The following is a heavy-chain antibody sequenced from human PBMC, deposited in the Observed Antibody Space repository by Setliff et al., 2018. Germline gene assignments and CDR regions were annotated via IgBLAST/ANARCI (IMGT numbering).Heavy chain of an antibody. Sequence: ASVKVSCKATGYTLSRHYMHWARQAPGQGPEWMGIINPGGGSASIVQKFQGRVTMTSDTSTSTVYMEFTGLTSEDTAVYYCARAGVAAADRKGLLEYWGQGTLVTVSS. CDR2: INPGGGSA. CDR1: GYTLSRHY. J-gene: IGHJ4*02. CDR3: ARAGVAAADRKGLLEY. V-gene: IGHV1-46*01. D-gene: IGHD6-13*01.